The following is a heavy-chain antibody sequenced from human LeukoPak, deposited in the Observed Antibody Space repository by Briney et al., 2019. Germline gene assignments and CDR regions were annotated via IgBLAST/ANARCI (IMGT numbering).Heavy chain of an antibody. V-gene: IGHV3-66*01. Sequence: GGSLRLSCATSGLTVSGNYMSWVRQAPGEGLEWVSLIYVGGSTYYADSVKGRSTISRDTSKNTLYLQMNSLRAEDTAVYYCAKDPMGSFDYWGQGTLVTVSS. CDR2: IYVGGST. J-gene: IGHJ4*02. CDR3: AKDPMGSFDY. CDR1: GLTVSGNY. D-gene: IGHD1-26*01.